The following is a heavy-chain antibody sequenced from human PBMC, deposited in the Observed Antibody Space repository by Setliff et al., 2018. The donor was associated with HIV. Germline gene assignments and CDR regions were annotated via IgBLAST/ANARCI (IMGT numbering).Heavy chain of an antibody. J-gene: IGHJ3*01. D-gene: IGHD7-27*01. CDR2: IYYSGST. Sequence: SETLSLTCTVSGDSISSSSYYWGWIRQPPGKGLEWIGSIYYSGSTFYNPSLKSRVTISIDTSKDQFSLKLSFVTAADTAVYYCARGAGDRGDAFDVWGQGTMVTVSS. CDR3: ARGAGDRGDAFDV. V-gene: IGHV4-39*07. CDR1: GDSISSSSYY.